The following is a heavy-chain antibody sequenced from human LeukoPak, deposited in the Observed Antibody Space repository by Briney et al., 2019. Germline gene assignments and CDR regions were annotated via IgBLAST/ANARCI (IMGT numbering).Heavy chain of an antibody. D-gene: IGHD2-2*01. Sequence: SETLSLTCTVSGGSINYWSWIRQPPGKGLEWIGYIYYSGSTYYNPSLKSRVTISVDTSKNQFSLKLSSVTAADTAVYYCARDSQQYCSSTSCSRYYYYYGMDVWGQGTTVTVSS. CDR3: ARDSQQYCSSTSCSRYYYYYGMDV. CDR2: IYYSGST. V-gene: IGHV4-30-4*01. J-gene: IGHJ6*02. CDR1: GGSINY.